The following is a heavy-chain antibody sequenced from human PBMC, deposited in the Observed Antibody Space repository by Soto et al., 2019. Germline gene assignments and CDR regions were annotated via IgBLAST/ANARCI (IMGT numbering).Heavy chain of an antibody. CDR3: ARGTFGVVKD. J-gene: IGHJ4*02. CDR2: MYYSGST. D-gene: IGHD3-3*01. V-gene: IGHV4-59*01. CDR1: GGSISSYY. Sequence: SQTLSLTCTVSGGSISSYYWSWIRQPPGKGLEWIGYMYYSGSTNYNPSLKSRVTISIDTSRNQFSLKLSSVTAADTAVYYCARGTFGVVKDLGQGNPVTVSS.